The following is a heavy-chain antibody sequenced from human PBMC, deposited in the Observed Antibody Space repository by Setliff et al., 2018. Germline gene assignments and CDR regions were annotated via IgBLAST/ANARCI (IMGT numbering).Heavy chain of an antibody. CDR1: GFTFSSYW. CDR2: VNADGSTT. Sequence: GGSLRLSCAASGFTFSSYWMYWVRQDPGNEMVLVSRVNADGSTTTYADSVKGRFTISRDNSKNTLYLQMNSLRAEDMALYYCARDSAYSSRTSGMDVWGQGTTVTVSS. D-gene: IGHD6-13*01. V-gene: IGHV3-74*01. CDR3: ARDSAYSSRTSGMDV. J-gene: IGHJ6*02.